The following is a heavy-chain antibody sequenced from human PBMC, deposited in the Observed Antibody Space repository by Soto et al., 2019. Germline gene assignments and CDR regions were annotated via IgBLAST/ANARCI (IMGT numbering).Heavy chain of an antibody. CDR2: TYYRSKWYN. D-gene: IGHD4-17*01. CDR3: ARDLGNSYGGNIDY. Sequence: QTLSLTCAISGYSVSSNSAAWNLIRQSPSRGLEWLGRTYYRSKWYNDYSVSVKSRITINPDTSKNQFSLQLNSVTPEDTAVYYCARDLGNSYGGNIDYWGQGTLVTVSS. V-gene: IGHV6-1*01. J-gene: IGHJ4*02. CDR1: GYSVSSNSAA.